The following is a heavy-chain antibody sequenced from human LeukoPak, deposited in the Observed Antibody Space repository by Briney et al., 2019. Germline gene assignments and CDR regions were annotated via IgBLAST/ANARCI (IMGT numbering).Heavy chain of an antibody. J-gene: IGHJ4*02. CDR1: GYTFTGYY. D-gene: IGHD3-3*01. V-gene: IGHV1-2*02. Sequence: ASVKVSCKASGYTFTGYYMHWVRQAPGQGLQWMGWINPDSGGTNYAQKFQGRVTMTRDTSIITAYMELSRLRSDDTAVYYCARDGRQITIFGVVITPPTGGFDYWGQGTLVTVSS. CDR3: ARDGRQITIFGVVITPPTGGFDY. CDR2: INPDSGGT.